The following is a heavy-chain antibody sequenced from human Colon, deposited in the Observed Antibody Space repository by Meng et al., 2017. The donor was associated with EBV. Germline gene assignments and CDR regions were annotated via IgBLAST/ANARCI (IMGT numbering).Heavy chain of an antibody. CDR2: IYHGGTT. CDR3: ARGPYCGGDCYWFDP. Sequence: QLLLQESDSGRVQPSQSLSPTSAASGDSISSGDYSWSWIRQPPGQGLEWIGYIYHGGTTYNTSLKSRVTISVDNSKNQFSLRLTSVTAADTAVYYCARGPYCGGDCYWFDPWGQGTLVTVSS. CDR1: GDSISSGDYS. D-gene: IGHD2-21*02. J-gene: IGHJ5*02. V-gene: IGHV4-30-2*01.